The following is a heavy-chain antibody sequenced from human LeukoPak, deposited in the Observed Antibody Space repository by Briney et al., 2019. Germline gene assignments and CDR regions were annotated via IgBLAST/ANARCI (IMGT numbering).Heavy chain of an antibody. V-gene: IGHV3-23*01. J-gene: IGHJ4*02. Sequence: GGSLRLSCVTSGFMFSTYAMSWVRQAPGKGLEWVSLISGSGERTYYADSVKGRFTVSRDNSKKTLYLQMKSLRAEDTAVYYCVSQSYSGSDNYYFHYWGQGTLVAVSS. CDR1: GFMFSTYA. CDR3: VSQSYSGSDNYYFHY. D-gene: IGHD1-26*01. CDR2: ISGSGERT.